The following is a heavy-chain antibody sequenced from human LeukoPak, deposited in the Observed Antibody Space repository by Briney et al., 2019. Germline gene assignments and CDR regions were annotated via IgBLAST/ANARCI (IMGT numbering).Heavy chain of an antibody. V-gene: IGHV1-2*04. CDR1: GYTFTGYY. D-gene: IGHD6-6*01. Sequence: ASVKVSCKASGYTFTGYYMHWVRQAPGQGLEWMGWINPNSGGTNYAQKFQGWVTMTRDTSISTAYMELSRLRSDDTAVYYCARGLAARGGYAFDIWGQGTMVTVSS. CDR2: INPNSGGT. J-gene: IGHJ3*02. CDR3: ARGLAARGGYAFDI.